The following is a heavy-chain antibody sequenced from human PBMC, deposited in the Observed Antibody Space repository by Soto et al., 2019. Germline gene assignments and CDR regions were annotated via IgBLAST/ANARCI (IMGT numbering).Heavy chain of an antibody. V-gene: IGHV4-59*08. CDR2: IYYSGST. J-gene: IGHJ6*03. CDR3: ARRVAAKGYYYYYMDV. D-gene: IGHD2-15*01. CDR1: GGSISSYY. Sequence: SETLSLTCTVSGGSISSYYWSWIRQPPGKGLEWVGYIYYSGSTNYNPSLKSRVTISVDTSKNQFSLKLSSVTAADTAGYYCARRVAAKGYYYYYMDVWGKGRPGHRLL.